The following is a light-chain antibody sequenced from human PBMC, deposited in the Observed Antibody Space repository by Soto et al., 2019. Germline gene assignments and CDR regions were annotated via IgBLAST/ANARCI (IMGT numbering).Light chain of an antibody. CDR1: QDINNY. V-gene: IGKV1-33*01. J-gene: IGKJ5*01. CDR2: EAS. CDR3: QQYDNPPPIT. Sequence: DIQMTQSPSSLSVSVGDRITITCQASQDINNYLNWYQQKAGKAPKLLIYEASNLETGVPSRFSGSGSGTDFTFTISSRQPEDIATYYCQQYDNPPPITFGQGTRLEIK.